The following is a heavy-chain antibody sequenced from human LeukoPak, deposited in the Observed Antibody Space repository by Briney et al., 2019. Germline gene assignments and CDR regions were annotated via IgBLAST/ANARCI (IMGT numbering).Heavy chain of an antibody. D-gene: IGHD5-12*01. CDR2: ISGSTNVI. CDR3: AKLTVATFRSLFDS. Sequence: GGSLRLSCAASGFTFSTHTMAWVRQAPGKGLEWLSYISGSTNVIYYADSVKGRFTISRDNSKNTLYLQMNSLRADDTAVYYCAKLTVATFRSLFDSWGQGTLVAVSS. J-gene: IGHJ4*02. V-gene: IGHV3-48*01. CDR1: GFTFSTHT.